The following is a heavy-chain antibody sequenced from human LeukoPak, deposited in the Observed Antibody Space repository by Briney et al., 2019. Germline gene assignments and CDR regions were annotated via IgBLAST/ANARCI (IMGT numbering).Heavy chain of an antibody. J-gene: IGHJ6*02. CDR1: GGSISSSSYY. CDR2: IYYSGST. Sequence: SETLSLTCTVSGGSISSSSYYWGWLRQPPGKGLEWIGSIYYSGSTYYNPSLKSRVTISVDTSKNQFSLKLSSVTAADTAVYYCAKESTAPTYYDFWSGSMDVWGQGTTVTVSS. V-gene: IGHV4-39*02. CDR3: AKESTAPTYYDFWSGSMDV. D-gene: IGHD3-3*01.